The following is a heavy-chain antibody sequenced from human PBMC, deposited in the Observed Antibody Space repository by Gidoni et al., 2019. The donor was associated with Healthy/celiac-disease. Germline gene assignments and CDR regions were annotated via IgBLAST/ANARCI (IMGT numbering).Heavy chain of an antibody. CDR2: TYYRGRT. CDR3: ARHGVFCSSTSCYTGYFQH. V-gene: IGHV4-59*08. CDR1: GGSISSYY. Sequence: VQLQESGPGLVKPSETLSVTCTVSGGSISSYYWSLIRQPPGKGLVWIGYTYYRGRTNYNPSLKSRVTISVDTSKNQFSLKLSSLTAADTAVYYCARHGVFCSSTSCYTGYFQHWGQGTLVTVSS. J-gene: IGHJ1*01. D-gene: IGHD2-2*02.